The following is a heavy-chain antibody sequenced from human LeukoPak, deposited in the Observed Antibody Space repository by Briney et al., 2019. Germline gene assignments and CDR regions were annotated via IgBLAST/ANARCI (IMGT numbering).Heavy chain of an antibody. CDR3: ARAPAGYDFWSGYYIRGPYYYYYMDV. CDR2: INPSGGST. Sequence: GASVKVSCKASGYTFTSYYMHWVRQAPGQGLEWMGIINPSGGSTSYAQKFQGRVTITRNTSISTAYMELSSLRSEDTAVYYCARAPAGYDFWSGYYIRGPYYYYYMDVWGKGTTVTVSS. D-gene: IGHD3-3*01. J-gene: IGHJ6*03. CDR1: GYTFTSYY. V-gene: IGHV1-46*01.